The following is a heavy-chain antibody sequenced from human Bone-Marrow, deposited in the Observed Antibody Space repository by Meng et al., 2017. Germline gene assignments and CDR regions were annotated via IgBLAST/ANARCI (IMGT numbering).Heavy chain of an antibody. CDR2: LYSDATA. Sequence: GGSLRLSCAGSGFNVNSNYMSWVRQAQGKGLEWVSVLYSDATAYYADSVKGRFTISRDNSKNTVYLQMNNLRAEDTAGYYCTRRFYDDRGGYYHFESWGQGTLVTVSS. J-gene: IGHJ4*02. V-gene: IGHV3-66*02. CDR1: GFNVNSNY. D-gene: IGHD3-22*01. CDR3: TRRFYDDRGGYYHFES.